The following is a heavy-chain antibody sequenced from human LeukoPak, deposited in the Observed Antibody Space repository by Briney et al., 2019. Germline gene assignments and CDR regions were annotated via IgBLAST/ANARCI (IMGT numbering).Heavy chain of an antibody. V-gene: IGHV3-21*01. CDR2: ITSSSSYI. Sequence: PGGSLRLSCAASGFTFSTYNMNWVRHAPGKGLEWVSSITSSSSYIYYADSVKGRFTISRDNAKNSLYLQMNSLRAEDTAVYYCARSADNDHGDYYFDYWGQGTLVTVSS. CDR3: ARSADNDHGDYYFDY. CDR1: GFTFSTYN. D-gene: IGHD4-17*01. J-gene: IGHJ4*02.